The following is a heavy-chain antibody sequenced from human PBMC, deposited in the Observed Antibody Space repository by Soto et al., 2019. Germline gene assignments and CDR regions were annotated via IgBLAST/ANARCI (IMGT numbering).Heavy chain of an antibody. CDR3: ARAGADIVVVPAAIDLKH. CDR2: MNPNSGNT. Sequence: ASVKVSCKASGYTFTSYDINWVRQATGQGLEWMGWMNPNSGNTGYAQKFQGRVTMTRNTSISTAYMEMSSLRSEDTALYYCARAGADIVVVPAAIDLKHWGQGTLVTVSS. V-gene: IGHV1-8*01. CDR1: GYTFTSYD. J-gene: IGHJ1*01. D-gene: IGHD2-2*01.